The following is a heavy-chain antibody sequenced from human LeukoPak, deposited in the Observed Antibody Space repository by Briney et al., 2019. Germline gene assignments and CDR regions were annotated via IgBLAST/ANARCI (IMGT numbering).Heavy chain of an antibody. CDR1: GGSFSGHY. Sequence: PSETLSLTCAVYGGSFSGHYWNWIRQPPGRGLEWIGEIHHGGSTNYNPSLKSRVTISPDTSKNQFSLHLSSVTAADTAVYYCARTVVVPVAMRDYYGMDVWGQGSTVTVSS. CDR2: IHHGGST. J-gene: IGHJ6*02. D-gene: IGHD2-2*01. V-gene: IGHV4-34*01. CDR3: ARTVVVPVAMRDYYGMDV.